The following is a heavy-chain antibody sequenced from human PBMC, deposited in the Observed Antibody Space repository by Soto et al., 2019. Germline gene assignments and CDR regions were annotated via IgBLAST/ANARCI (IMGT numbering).Heavy chain of an antibody. CDR3: ARDLGGAVAGRRALDY. D-gene: IGHD6-19*01. CDR1: GGGFSIYT. J-gene: IGHJ4*02. V-gene: IGHV1-69*04. CDR2: IIPILGIA. Sequence: SVNLSCKAAGGGFSIYTISWGRQAPGQGLEWMGRIIPILGIANYAQKFQGRVTITADKSTSTAYMELSSLRSEDTAVYYCARDLGGAVAGRRALDYWGQGTLVTVS.